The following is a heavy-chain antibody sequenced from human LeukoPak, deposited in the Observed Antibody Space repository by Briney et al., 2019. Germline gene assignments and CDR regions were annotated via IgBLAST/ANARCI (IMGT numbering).Heavy chain of an antibody. V-gene: IGHV3-23*01. CDR3: AKGGSYFDY. D-gene: IGHD1-26*01. Sequence: GGSLRLSCAASGFTVSSNYMSWVRQAPGKGLEWVSAISGSGGSTYYADSVKGRFTISRDNSKNTLYLQMNSLRAEDTAVYYCAKGGSYFDYWGQGTLVTVSS. J-gene: IGHJ4*02. CDR2: ISGSGGST. CDR1: GFTVSSNY.